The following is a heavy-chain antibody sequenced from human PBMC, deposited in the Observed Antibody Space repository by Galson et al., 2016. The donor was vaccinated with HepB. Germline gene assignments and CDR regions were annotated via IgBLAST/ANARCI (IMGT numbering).Heavy chain of an antibody. CDR2: ITNIGGNT. D-gene: IGHD2-15*01. V-gene: IGHV3-23*01. J-gene: IGHJ6*02. CDR1: GFTFGNYV. CDR3: ARDTKGRVEVVVAANYYYYYGMDV. Sequence: SLRLSCAASGFTFGNYVMSWVRQAPGKGLEWVSSITNIGGNTYYADSVKGRFTISRDNSKNTLYLQMNSLRAEDTAVYYCARDTKGRVEVVVAANYYYYYGMDVWGQGTTVTVSS.